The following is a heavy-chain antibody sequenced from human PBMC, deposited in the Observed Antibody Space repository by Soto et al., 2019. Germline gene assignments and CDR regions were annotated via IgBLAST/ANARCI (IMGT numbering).Heavy chain of an antibody. CDR2: IYYRGNT. D-gene: IGHD3-16*01. J-gene: IGHJ5*02. CDR1: GGSISSSDFY. V-gene: IGHV4-39*01. Sequence: SETLSLTCTVSGGSISSSDFYWDWLRQSPEKELEWVGSIYYRGNTDYNPSLKSRVTISVDTSKNQFSLKLSSVTAADTAVYYCERRGYGQRFLDWFDPWGQGTLVTVSS. CDR3: ERRGYGQRFLDWFDP.